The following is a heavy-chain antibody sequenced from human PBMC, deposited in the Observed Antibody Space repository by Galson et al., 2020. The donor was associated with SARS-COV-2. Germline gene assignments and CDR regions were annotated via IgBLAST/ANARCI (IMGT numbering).Heavy chain of an antibody. CDR2: IYSSGST. J-gene: IGHJ3*02. CDR1: AGSISSSSYY. Sequence: SETLSITCTVSAGSISSSSYYWGWIRQPPGKGLEWIGSIYSSGSTYYNPSLKSRVTISVDTSKNQFSLKLSSVTAADTAVYYCATRVVVIANATPDLDAFDIWGQGTMVTVSS. V-gene: IGHV4-39*07. CDR3: ATRVVVIANATPDLDAFDI. D-gene: IGHD2-21*01.